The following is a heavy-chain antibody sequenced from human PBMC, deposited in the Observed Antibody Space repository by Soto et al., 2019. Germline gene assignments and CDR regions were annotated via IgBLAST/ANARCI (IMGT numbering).Heavy chain of an antibody. Sequence: QVQLVQSGAEVKKPGASVKVSCKASGYTFTNYGISWVRQAPGQGLEWMGWISTYNGNTNYAQKLQGRVTMTTDTSTSTASMELRSLRSDDTAVYYCAREDRDAYDYLDYWGQGTLVTVSS. CDR1: GYTFTNYG. CDR2: ISTYNGNT. CDR3: AREDRDAYDYLDY. V-gene: IGHV1-18*01. J-gene: IGHJ4*02. D-gene: IGHD5-12*01.